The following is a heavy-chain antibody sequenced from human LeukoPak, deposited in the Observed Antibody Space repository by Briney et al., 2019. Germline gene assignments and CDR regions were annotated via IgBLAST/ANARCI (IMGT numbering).Heavy chain of an antibody. J-gene: IGHJ4*02. Sequence: SETLSLTCTVSGGAITGYYWNWIRQPPGKGLEWIGFVYYSGSTNYNPSLKSRVAISLDTSKNQFSLRLRSVTAADTAVYFCARQLGDIRGGYNFDYWGQGTLVTVSS. CDR3: ARQLGDIRGGYNFDY. D-gene: IGHD3-9*01. CDR1: GGAITGYY. CDR2: VYYSGST. V-gene: IGHV4-59*08.